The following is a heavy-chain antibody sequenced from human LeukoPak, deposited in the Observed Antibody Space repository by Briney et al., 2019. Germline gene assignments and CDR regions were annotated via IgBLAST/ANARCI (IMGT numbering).Heavy chain of an antibody. D-gene: IGHD4-23*01. J-gene: IGHJ6*03. CDR1: GGSISSYY. Sequence: SETLSPTCTVSGGSISSYYWSWIRQPAGKGLEWIGRIYTSGSTNYNPSLKSRVTMSVDTSKNQFSLKLSSVTAADTAVFYCARVTGLKGYYMDVWGKGTTVTVSS. CDR2: IYTSGST. V-gene: IGHV4-4*07. CDR3: ARVTGLKGYYMDV.